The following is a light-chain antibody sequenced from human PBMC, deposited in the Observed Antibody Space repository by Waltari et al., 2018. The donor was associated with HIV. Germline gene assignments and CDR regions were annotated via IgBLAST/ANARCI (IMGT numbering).Light chain of an antibody. Sequence: QSALTQPRSVSASPGQSVTISCTGTNSDVGGYDYVSWYQHHPGKAPKLLIYDVSNRPSRVPDRFSASKSGNTASLTISGLQAEDEADYYCWSYAGSYTSVFGTVTQVTVL. J-gene: IGLJ1*01. V-gene: IGLV2-11*01. CDR3: WSYAGSYTSV. CDR2: DVS. CDR1: NSDVGGYDY.